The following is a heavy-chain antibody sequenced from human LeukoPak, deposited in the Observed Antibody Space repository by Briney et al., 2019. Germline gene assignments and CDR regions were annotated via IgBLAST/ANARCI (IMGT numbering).Heavy chain of an antibody. CDR2: ISSSSSYI. CDR1: GFTFSSYS. D-gene: IGHD2-2*01. CDR3: ARDRGRYCSSTSCSS. Sequence: GGSLRLSCAASGFTFSSYSMNWVRQAPGKGLEWVSSISSSSSYIYYADSMKGRFTISRDNAKNSLYLQMNSLRAEDTAVYYCARDRGRYCSSTSCSSWGQGTLVTVSS. J-gene: IGHJ4*02. V-gene: IGHV3-21*01.